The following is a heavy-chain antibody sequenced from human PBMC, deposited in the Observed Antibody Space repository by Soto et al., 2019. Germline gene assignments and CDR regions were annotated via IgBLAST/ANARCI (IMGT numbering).Heavy chain of an antibody. V-gene: IGHV1-69*01. D-gene: IGHD1-26*01. CDR1: GGTFSSFT. J-gene: IGHJ6*02. Sequence: QVQLVQSGAEVKKPGSSVKVSCKASGGTFSSFTISWVRQAPGQGLEWMGGIIPIYGTANYAQKFQGRVTITADASTRTAYMELSSLRSEDTAVYYCAKDRRADWESYYYAMDVWGQGTTVTVSS. CDR3: AKDRRADWESYYYAMDV. CDR2: IIPIYGTA.